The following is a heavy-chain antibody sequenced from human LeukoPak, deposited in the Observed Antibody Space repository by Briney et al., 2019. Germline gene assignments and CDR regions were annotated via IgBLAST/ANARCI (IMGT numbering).Heavy chain of an antibody. CDR1: GFTFSSYG. CDR3: ARGGYCSGGSCSYYYYYGMDV. CDR2: IWYDGSNK. D-gene: IGHD2-15*01. V-gene: IGHV3-33*01. Sequence: GGSLRLSCAASGFTFSSYGMHWVRQAPGKGLEWVAVIWYDGSNKYYADSVKGRFTISRDNSKNTLYLQMNSLRAEDTAVYYCARGGYCSGGSCSYYYYYGMDVWAKGPRSPSP. J-gene: IGHJ6*02.